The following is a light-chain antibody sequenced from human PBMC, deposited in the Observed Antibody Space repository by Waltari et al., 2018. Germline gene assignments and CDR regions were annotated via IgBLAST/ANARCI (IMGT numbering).Light chain of an antibody. CDR3: LQTYSSLRT. J-gene: IGKJ4*01. Sequence: DIQMTQSPSSLSASVGDRVTITGRASQSIGNYLSWYQQRPGKAPHLLIYAASSLQSGGPSRVSGSGSGTDFTLTINSLQPEEFATYYCLQTYSSLRTFGGGTKVEIK. CDR1: QSIGNY. CDR2: AAS. V-gene: IGKV1-39*01.